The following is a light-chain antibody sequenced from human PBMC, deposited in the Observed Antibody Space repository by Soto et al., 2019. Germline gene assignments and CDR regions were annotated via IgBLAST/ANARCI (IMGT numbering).Light chain of an antibody. CDR1: QSVSSNF. CDR3: QQYGTSAPIT. J-gene: IGKJ5*01. CDR2: GAS. V-gene: IGKV3-20*01. Sequence: IVLTQSPGTLSLSPGERATLSCGASQSVSSNFLAWYQHKPGQAPRLLIYGASSRATGIPDRFSGSVSGTDFTLTISRLEPEDFAMYYCQQYGTSAPITFGQGTRLEIE.